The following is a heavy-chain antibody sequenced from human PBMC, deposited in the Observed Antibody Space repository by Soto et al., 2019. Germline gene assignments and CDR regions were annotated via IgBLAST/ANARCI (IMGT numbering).Heavy chain of an antibody. D-gene: IGHD1-1*01. CDR1: GGSISSSY. J-gene: IGHJ4*02. CDR3: ARDFSGDGYNSGFYDY. Sequence: SETLSLTCTVSGGSISSSYWSWIRQPPGKGLEWIGYIYYSGSTGYSPSLKSRVTISVDTSKNQLSLKLSSVTAADTAVYYCARDFSGDGYNSGFYDYWGRGTLVTVSS. V-gene: IGHV4-59*01. CDR2: IYYSGST.